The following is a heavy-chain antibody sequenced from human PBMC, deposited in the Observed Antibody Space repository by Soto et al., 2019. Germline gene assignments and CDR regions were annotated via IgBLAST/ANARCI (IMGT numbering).Heavy chain of an antibody. CDR2: INAGNGNT. V-gene: IGHV1-3*01. D-gene: IGHD6-13*01. Sequence: XSVKVSCKASGYTFTSYAMHWVRQAPGQSLEWMGWINAGNGNTKYSQKFQGRVTITRDTSASTAYMELSSLRSEDTAVYYCARDRVLAAAGTARYYYGMDVSGQGHTVTVSS. J-gene: IGHJ6*02. CDR3: ARDRVLAAAGTARYYYGMDV. CDR1: GYTFTSYA.